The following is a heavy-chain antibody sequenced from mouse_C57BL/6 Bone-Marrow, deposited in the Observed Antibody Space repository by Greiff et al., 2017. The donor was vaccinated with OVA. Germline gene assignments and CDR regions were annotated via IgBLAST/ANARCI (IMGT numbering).Heavy chain of an antibody. D-gene: IGHD1-1*01. CDR1: GFTFSNYW. Sequence: EVQLVESGGGLVQPGGSMKLSCVASGFTFSNYWMNWVRQSPEKGLEWVAQIRLKSDNYATHYAESGKGRFTISRDDSKSSVYLQMTNLRAEDTVIYYCTGPSYYYGSRPYYFDYWGQGTTLTVSS. CDR2: IRLKSDNYAT. J-gene: IGHJ2*01. V-gene: IGHV6-3*01. CDR3: TGPSYYYGSRPYYFDY.